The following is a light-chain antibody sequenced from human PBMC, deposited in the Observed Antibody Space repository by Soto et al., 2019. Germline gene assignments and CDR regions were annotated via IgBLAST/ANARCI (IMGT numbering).Light chain of an antibody. V-gene: IGKV1-5*03. J-gene: IGKJ4*01. Sequence: DIPMTQSPSTLSASVGDRVTITCRASQSIRSELAWYQQKPGKAPKLLIYKASNLDSGVPSRFSGSGSGTEFTLTVSSLQPADFATYYCLQYESYPLTFGGGTKVEIK. CDR3: LQYESYPLT. CDR2: KAS. CDR1: QSIRSE.